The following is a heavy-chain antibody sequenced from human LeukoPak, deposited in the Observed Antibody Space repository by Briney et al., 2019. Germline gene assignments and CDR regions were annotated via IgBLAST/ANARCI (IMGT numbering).Heavy chain of an antibody. Sequence: GGSLRLSCAASGFTFSSYEMNWVRQAPGKGLEWVSYISSSGSTIYYADSVKGRFTISRDNAKNSLYLQMNSLRAEDTAVYYCAREGVIRGIPFDYWGQGTLLTVSS. CDR2: ISSSGSTI. J-gene: IGHJ4*02. V-gene: IGHV3-48*03. CDR1: GFTFSSYE. D-gene: IGHD3-16*02. CDR3: AREGVIRGIPFDY.